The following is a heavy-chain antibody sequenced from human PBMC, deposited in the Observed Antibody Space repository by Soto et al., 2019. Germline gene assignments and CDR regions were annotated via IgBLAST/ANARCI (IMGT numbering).Heavy chain of an antibody. CDR1: GFTFSSYG. V-gene: IGHV3-30*18. CDR2: ISYDGSNK. CDR3: EKERITMVRGVQTYYYGIDV. Sequence: QVQLVESGGGVVQPGGSLRLSCAASGFTFSSYGMHWVRQAPGKGLEWVAVISYDGSNKYYADSVKGRFTISRDNSKNTLYLQMNSLSAEDTAVYYCEKERITMVRGVQTYYYGIDVWGQGTTVTVSS. D-gene: IGHD3-10*01. J-gene: IGHJ6*02.